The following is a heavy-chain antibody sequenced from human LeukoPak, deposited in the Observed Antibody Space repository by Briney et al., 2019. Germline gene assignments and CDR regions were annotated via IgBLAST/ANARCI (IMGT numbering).Heavy chain of an antibody. D-gene: IGHD4-17*01. Sequence: GGSLRLSCAASGFTFSGYAMNWVRQAPGKGLEWLSHISSTGETIYYADSVKGRLTVSRDNAKNSLYLQMNSLRAEDTAVYYCAKSDPYGDSLIEIWGQGALVTVSS. V-gene: IGHV3-48*03. CDR1: GFTFSGYA. CDR3: AKSDPYGDSLIEI. J-gene: IGHJ4*02. CDR2: ISSTGETI.